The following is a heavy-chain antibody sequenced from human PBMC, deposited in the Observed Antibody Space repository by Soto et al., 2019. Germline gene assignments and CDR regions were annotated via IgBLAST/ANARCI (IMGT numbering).Heavy chain of an antibody. CDR2: ISYDGSNK. CDR3: AKVAYDFWSGYSN. J-gene: IGHJ4*02. V-gene: IGHV3-30*18. Sequence: QVQLVESGGGVVQPVRSLRLSCAASGFTFSSYGMHWLRQAPGKGLEWVAVISYDGSNKYYADSVKGRFTISRDNSKNTLYLQMNSLRAGDTAVYYCAKVAYDFWSGYSNWGQGTLVTVSS. CDR1: GFTFSSYG. D-gene: IGHD3-3*01.